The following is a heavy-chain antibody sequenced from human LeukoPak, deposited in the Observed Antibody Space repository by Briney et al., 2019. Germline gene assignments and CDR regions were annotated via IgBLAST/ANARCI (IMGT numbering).Heavy chain of an antibody. CDR3: ARDNSVGDNAWWFDP. CDR1: GYTFTSYY. CDR2: INPTGGST. Sequence: ASVKVSCKASGYTFTSYYMHWVRQAPGQGLEWMGLINPTGGSTGYAQKFQGRVTMTRDMSTSTDYMELSSPRSEDTAIYYCARDNSVGDNAWWFDPWGQGTLVTVSS. J-gene: IGHJ5*02. D-gene: IGHD1-26*01. V-gene: IGHV1-46*01.